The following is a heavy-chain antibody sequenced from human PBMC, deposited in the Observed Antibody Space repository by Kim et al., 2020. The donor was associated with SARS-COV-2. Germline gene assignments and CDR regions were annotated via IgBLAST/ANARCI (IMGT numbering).Heavy chain of an antibody. CDR3: VKDRYYYESSAYYYFDY. CDR2: ISGSGGTT. D-gene: IGHD3-22*01. Sequence: GGSLRLSCAASGFTFSSYAMSWVRQAPGKGLEWVSAISGSGGTTYYADSVKGRFTISRDNSKNTLYLQMNSLRAEDTAVYYCVKDRYYYESSAYYYFDYWGQGALVTVSS. CDR1: GFTFSSYA. V-gene: IGHV3-23*01. J-gene: IGHJ4*02.